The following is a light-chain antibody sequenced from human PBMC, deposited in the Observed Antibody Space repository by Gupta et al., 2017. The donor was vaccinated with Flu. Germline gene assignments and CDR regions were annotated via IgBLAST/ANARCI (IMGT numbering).Light chain of an antibody. CDR1: QSVASSY. Sequence: EIALTQSTGTLSLSPGERATLSCRASQSVASSYLAWYQQKPGKAPRLLAYAASTRATGIPDRFSGSGSGTDFTLTISRLEPEDFAVYYCQQYVASPYTFGQGTKLEIK. J-gene: IGKJ2*01. CDR3: QQYVASPYT. V-gene: IGKV3-20*01. CDR2: AAS.